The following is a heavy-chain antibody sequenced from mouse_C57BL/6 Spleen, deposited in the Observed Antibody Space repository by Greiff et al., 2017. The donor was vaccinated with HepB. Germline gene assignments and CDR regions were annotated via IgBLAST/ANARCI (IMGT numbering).Heavy chain of an antibody. D-gene: IGHD2-3*01. V-gene: IGHV3-6*01. CDR3: ARRWFLPMDY. Sequence: EVKLLESGPGLVKPSQSLSLTCSVTGYSITSGYYWNWIRQFPGNKLEWMGYISYDGSNNYNPSLKNRISITRDTSKNQFFLKLNSVTTEDTATYYCARRWFLPMDYWGQGTSVTVSS. CDR2: ISYDGSN. J-gene: IGHJ4*01. CDR1: GYSITSGYY.